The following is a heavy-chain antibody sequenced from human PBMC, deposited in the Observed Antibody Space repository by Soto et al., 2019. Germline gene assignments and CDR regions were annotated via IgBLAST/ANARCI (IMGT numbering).Heavy chain of an antibody. CDR2: IWSAGLI. CDR3: AREAPMDV. CDR1: GFTVSSKY. Sequence: GGSLRLSCAASGFTVSSKYMSWVRQAPGKGLEWVSIIWSAGLIYYADSVRGRFTISRDISKNILCLEMTSLRADDTAVYYCAREAPMDVWGQGTTVTVYS. J-gene: IGHJ6*02. V-gene: IGHV3-53*01.